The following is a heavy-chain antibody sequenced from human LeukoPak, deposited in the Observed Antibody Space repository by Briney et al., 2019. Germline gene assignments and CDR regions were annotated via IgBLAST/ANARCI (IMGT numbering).Heavy chain of an antibody. CDR2: IYYTSST. J-gene: IGHJ4*02. CDR3: ARHGSVVVGVDARWFDY. D-gene: IGHD2-15*01. V-gene: IGHV4-39*01. Sequence: PSETLSLTYTLSSGSVSSSSHYWGWIRQPPGKGLECIGKIYYTSSTYYNPSLKSPVSISVDTSKNQFSLKLSSVTAADMAIYDCARHGSVVVGVDARWFDYWGQGAMVSDSS. CDR1: SGSVSSSSHY.